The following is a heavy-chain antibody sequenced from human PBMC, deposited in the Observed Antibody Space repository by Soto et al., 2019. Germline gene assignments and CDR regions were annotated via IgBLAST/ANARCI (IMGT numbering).Heavy chain of an antibody. CDR1: GLTFSTAW. D-gene: IGHD6-13*01. CDR2: VKTKTDGGTA. CDR3: TRGIAASL. J-gene: IGHJ4*02. V-gene: IGHV3-15*07. Sequence: GGSLRLSCAASGLTFSTAWMNWVRQAPGKGLEWVGRVKTKTDGGTADYAAPVKGRFTISRDDSRSTLLLQMDSLKTEGTAVYYCTRGIAASLWGQGTLVTVSS.